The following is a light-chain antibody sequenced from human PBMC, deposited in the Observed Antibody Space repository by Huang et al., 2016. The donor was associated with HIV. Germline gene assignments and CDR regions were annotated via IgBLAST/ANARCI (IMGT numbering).Light chain of an antibody. CDR3: QQSFRTPYT. Sequence: DIRMTSSPSSLSASVGDGVAITCRASQSIGAYLNWYQQKPGKAPDLPIYAASTLQSGDPSSFNGSGSGSDVTLNNSGLRCEDLATYYCQQSFRTPYTFGQGSKVEIK. CDR2: AAS. V-gene: IGKV1-39*01. J-gene: IGKJ2*01. CDR1: QSIGAY.